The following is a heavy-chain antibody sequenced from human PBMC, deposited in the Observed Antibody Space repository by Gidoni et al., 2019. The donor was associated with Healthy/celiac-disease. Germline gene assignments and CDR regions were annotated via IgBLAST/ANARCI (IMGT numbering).Heavy chain of an antibody. CDR1: GATFSRYA. J-gene: IGHJ4*02. D-gene: IGHD1-1*01. V-gene: IGHV1-69*01. CDR3: ARDLMATTGYFDY. CDR2: IIPIFGTA. Sequence: QVQLVQSGAEVKKPGSSVRVSCKASGATFSRYAISWVRQAPGQGLEWMGGIIPIFGTANYAQKFQGRVTITADESTSKAYMELSSLRSEDTAVYYCARDLMATTGYFDYWGQGTLVTVSS.